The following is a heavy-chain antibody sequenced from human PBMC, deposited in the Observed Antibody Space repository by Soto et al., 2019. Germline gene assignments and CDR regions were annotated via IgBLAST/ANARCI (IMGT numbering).Heavy chain of an antibody. D-gene: IGHD6-19*01. CDR1: GYTFTGYY. CDR2: INPNSGGT. CDR3: AREPLYISGWYYYYYGMDV. J-gene: IGHJ6*02. V-gene: IGHV1-2*04. Sequence: ASVKVSCKASGYTFTGYYMHWVRQAPGQGLEWMGWINPNSGGTNYAQKFQGWVTMTRDTSISTAYMELSRLRSDDTAVYYCAREPLYISGWYYYYYGMDVWGQGTTVTSP.